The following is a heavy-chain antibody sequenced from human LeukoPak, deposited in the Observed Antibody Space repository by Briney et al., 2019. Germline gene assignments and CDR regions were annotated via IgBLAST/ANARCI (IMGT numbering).Heavy chain of an antibody. V-gene: IGHV3-30-3*01. D-gene: IGHD1-1*01. CDR1: GFTFSSYA. CDR3: ARDLRYGAPGYYGMDV. J-gene: IGHJ6*02. CDR2: ISYDGSNK. Sequence: GGSLRLSCAASGFTFSSYAMHWVRQAPGKGLEWVAVISYDGSNKYYADSVKGRFTISRDNSKNTLYLQMNSLRAEDTAVYYCARDLRYGAPGYYGMDVWGQGTTVTVSS.